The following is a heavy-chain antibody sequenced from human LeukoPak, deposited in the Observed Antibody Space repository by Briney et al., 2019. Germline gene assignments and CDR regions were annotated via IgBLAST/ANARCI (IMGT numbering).Heavy chain of an antibody. CDR2: INQDGSDK. Sequence: GGALRLSCAAAGFTFSNYWMSWVRQAPGKGLEWVANINQDGSDKNYVEPVKGRFTIPRDNAKNPLYLQVNSLRAEDTAVYYCALYCSGGRCHDAFDIWGQGTMVTVSS. CDR1: GFTFSNYW. CDR3: ALYCSGGRCHDAFDI. V-gene: IGHV3-7*03. J-gene: IGHJ3*02. D-gene: IGHD2-15*01.